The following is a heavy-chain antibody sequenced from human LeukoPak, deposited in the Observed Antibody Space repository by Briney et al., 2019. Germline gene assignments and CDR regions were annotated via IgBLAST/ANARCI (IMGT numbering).Heavy chain of an antibody. D-gene: IGHD6-13*01. CDR2: IYYSGNT. CDR3: ARTSIAAAGTIDD. Sequence: SETLSLICTVSGGSIRSYYWSWIRQPPGKGLEWIGYIYYSGNTNYNPSLKSRVTISVDTSKNQFSLRLSSVTAADTAVYYCARTSIAAAGTIDDWGQGTLVTVSS. J-gene: IGHJ4*02. CDR1: GGSIRSYY. V-gene: IGHV4-59*08.